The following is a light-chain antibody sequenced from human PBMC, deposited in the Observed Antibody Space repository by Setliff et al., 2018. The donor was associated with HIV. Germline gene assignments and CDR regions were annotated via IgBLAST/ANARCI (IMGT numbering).Light chain of an antibody. CDR3: SSYAGSNKGV. CDR2: EVN. Sequence: QSVLTQPPSASGSPGQSVTISCTGTSSDVGAYNYVSWYQQHPGKAPKLMIYEVNKRPSGVPDRFSGSKSGNTASLTVSGLQAEDEADYYCSSYAGSNKGVFGIGTKVTVL. J-gene: IGLJ1*01. CDR1: SSDVGAYNY. V-gene: IGLV2-8*01.